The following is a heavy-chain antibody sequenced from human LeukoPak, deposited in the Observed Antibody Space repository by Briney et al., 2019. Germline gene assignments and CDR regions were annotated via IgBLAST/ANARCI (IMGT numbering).Heavy chain of an antibody. D-gene: IGHD3-10*01. V-gene: IGHV3-23*01. Sequence: GGSLRLSCAASGFTFSSYAMSWVRQAPGKGLEWVSDISGSGGSTYYADSVKGRFTISRDNSKNTLYLQMNSLRAEDTAVYYCAKAGCGSGRCPYYYYGMDVWGQGTTVTVSS. CDR2: ISGSGGST. CDR1: GFTFSSYA. CDR3: AKAGCGSGRCPYYYYGMDV. J-gene: IGHJ6*02.